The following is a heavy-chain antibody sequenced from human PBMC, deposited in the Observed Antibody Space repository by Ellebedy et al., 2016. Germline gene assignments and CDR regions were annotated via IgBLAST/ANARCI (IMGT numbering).Heavy chain of an antibody. CDR3: ARGTSAPGIDY. CDR1: GFTFSSYW. V-gene: IGHV3-7*04. CDR2: IKQDGSEE. J-gene: IGHJ4*02. Sequence: GESLKISXAASGFTFSSYWMNWVRQAPGKGLEWVANIKQDGSEEYYVDSVKGRFTVSRDNAKNSLFLQMNSLRADDTAVYYCARGTSAPGIDYWGQGTLVSVSS. D-gene: IGHD2-2*01.